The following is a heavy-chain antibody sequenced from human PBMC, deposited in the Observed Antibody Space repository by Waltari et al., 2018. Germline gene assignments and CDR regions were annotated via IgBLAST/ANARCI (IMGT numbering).Heavy chain of an antibody. D-gene: IGHD2-15*01. CDR2: LDPEDGET. J-gene: IGHJ4*02. CDR1: GYTLTELS. V-gene: IGHV1-24*01. CDR3: ATVGPKLYYFDY. Sequence: QVQLVQSGAEVKKPGASVKVSCKVSGYTLTELSMHWVRQAPGKGLEWMGGLDPEDGETNYEKKFQGRVTRTEDTSTDPAYMELSSLRSEDTAVYYCATVGPKLYYFDYWGQGTLVTVSS.